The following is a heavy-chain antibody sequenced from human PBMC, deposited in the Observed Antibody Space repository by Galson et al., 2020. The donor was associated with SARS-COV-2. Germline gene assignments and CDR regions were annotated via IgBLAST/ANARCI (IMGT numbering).Heavy chain of an antibody. CDR3: ASLFYAGRAVAGPFDY. D-gene: IGHD6-19*01. CDR2: ISNSGGGT. Sequence: GESLKISCAASGFNFSIYAMTWVRQAPGKGLEWVSTISNSGGGTYYKDSVKGRLTISRDNSKNTLYLQMKSLRGEDTAVYYCASLFYAGRAVAGPFDYWGQGTVVTVSS. CDR1: GFNFSIYA. V-gene: IGHV3-23*01. J-gene: IGHJ4*02.